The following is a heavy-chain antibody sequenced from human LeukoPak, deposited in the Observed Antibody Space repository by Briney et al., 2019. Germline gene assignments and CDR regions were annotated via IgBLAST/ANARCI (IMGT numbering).Heavy chain of an antibody. J-gene: IGHJ4*02. Sequence: PSGTLSFTCTISGDSFRSGFYWAWIRQPPGKGLEWIGSIDHSGNIYYNASLKSRVTMSVDTSMNQFSLRLSSVTAADTAVFYCARDQEDSYGSFLFDYWGQGTLVTVSS. D-gene: IGHD5-18*01. CDR3: ARDQEDSYGSFLFDY. V-gene: IGHV4-38-2*02. CDR2: IDHSGNI. CDR1: GDSFRSGFY.